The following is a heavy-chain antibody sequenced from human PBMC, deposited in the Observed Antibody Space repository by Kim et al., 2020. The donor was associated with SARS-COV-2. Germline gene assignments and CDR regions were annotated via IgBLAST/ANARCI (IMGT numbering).Heavy chain of an antibody. Sequence: GGSLRLSCAASGFTFSSYAMHWVRQAPGKGLEWVAVISYDGSNKYYADSVKGRFTISRDNSKNTLYLQMNSLRAEDTAVYYCARDVVRGVIMSLRRTAHFHYWGQGTLVTVSS. J-gene: IGHJ4*02. D-gene: IGHD3-10*01. V-gene: IGHV3-30-3*01. CDR1: GFTFSSYA. CDR3: ARDVVRGVIMSLRRTAHFHY. CDR2: ISYDGSNK.